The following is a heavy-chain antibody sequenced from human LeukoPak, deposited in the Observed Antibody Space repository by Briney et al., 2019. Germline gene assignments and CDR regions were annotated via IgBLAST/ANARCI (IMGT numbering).Heavy chain of an antibody. CDR3: AKVIFETSSGYVFDY. CDR1: GFSISNYW. V-gene: IGHV3-7*01. J-gene: IGHJ4*02. Sequence: PGGSLRLSCAASGFSISNYWMSWVRQAPGKGLEWVANIKQDGSEKFYVDSVKGRFTISRDNSKNTLYLQMNSLRAEDTAVYYCAKVIFETSSGYVFDYWGQGTLVTVSS. D-gene: IGHD6-19*01. CDR2: IKQDGSEK.